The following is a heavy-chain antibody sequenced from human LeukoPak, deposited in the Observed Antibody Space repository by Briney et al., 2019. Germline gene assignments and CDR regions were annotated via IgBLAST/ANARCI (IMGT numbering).Heavy chain of an antibody. CDR2: FDPEDGET. J-gene: IGHJ4*02. Sequence: GASVKVSCKVSGYTLTELSMHWVRQAPGKGLEWMGGFDPEDGETIYAQKFQGRVTMTEDTSTDTAYMELSSLRAEDTAVYYCAKDMAVVVPAEDYWGQGTLVTVSS. CDR3: AKDMAVVVPAEDY. CDR1: GYTLTELS. D-gene: IGHD2-2*01. V-gene: IGHV1-24*01.